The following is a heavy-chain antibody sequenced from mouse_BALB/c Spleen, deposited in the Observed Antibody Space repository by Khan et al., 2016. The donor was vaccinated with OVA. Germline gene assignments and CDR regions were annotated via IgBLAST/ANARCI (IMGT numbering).Heavy chain of an antibody. J-gene: IGHJ3*01. V-gene: IGHV1-85*01. Sequence: QVQLQQSGAELVKPGASVKLSCKASGYTFTSYDINWVRQRPEQGLEWIGWMFPGDGSTKYNENFKGKATLTTDKPSSTAHMQLSRLTSEDSGAYFCARGGYGGFAYCDQGTLVTVSA. D-gene: IGHD2-14*01. CDR3: ARGGYGGFAY. CDR1: GYTFTSYD. CDR2: MFPGDGST.